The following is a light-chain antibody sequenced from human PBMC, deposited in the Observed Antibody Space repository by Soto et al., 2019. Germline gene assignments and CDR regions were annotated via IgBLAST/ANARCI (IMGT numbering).Light chain of an antibody. CDR1: SGHSSYA. CDR3: QTWDTGARVV. V-gene: IGLV4-69*01. J-gene: IGLJ2*01. CDR2: LSSDGSH. Sequence: QLVLTQSPSASASLGASVKLTCTLSSGHSSYAIAWHQQQPEKGPRYLMKLSSDGSHSKGDGIPDRFSGSSSGAERYLTISGLQSEDEADNYCQTWDTGARVVFGGGTKLTVL.